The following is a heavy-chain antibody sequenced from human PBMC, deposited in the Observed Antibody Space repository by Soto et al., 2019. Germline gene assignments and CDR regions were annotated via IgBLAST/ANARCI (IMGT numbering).Heavy chain of an antibody. Sequence: QVQLQESGPGLVKPSQTLSLTCTVSGGSISSGGYYWSWIRQHPGKGLEWIGYIYYSGSTYYNPSLKSRVTISVDTSKNQFSLKLSSVTAADTAVSYCARIVLRVGGYYLFDYWGQGTLVTVSS. V-gene: IGHV4-31*03. J-gene: IGHJ4*02. CDR1: GGSISSGGYY. CDR3: ARIVLRVGGYYLFDY. D-gene: IGHD3-22*01. CDR2: IYYSGST.